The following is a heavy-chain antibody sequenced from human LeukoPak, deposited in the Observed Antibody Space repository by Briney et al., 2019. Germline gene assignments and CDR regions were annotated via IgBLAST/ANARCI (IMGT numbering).Heavy chain of an antibody. V-gene: IGHV1-69*01. D-gene: IGHD3-10*01. J-gene: IGHJ4*02. CDR3: ARDGPDYYYGSGKSKQFDY. CDR2: IIPIFGTA. CDR1: GGTFSSYA. Sequence: SVKVSCKASGGTFSSYAISWVRQAPGQGLEWMGGIIPIFGTANYAQKFQGRVTITADESTSTAYMELSSLRSEDTAVYYCARDGPDYYYGSGKSKQFDYWGQGTLVTVSS.